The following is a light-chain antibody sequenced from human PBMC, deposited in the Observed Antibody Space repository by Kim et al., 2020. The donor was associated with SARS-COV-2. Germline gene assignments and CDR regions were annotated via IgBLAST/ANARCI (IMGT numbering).Light chain of an antibody. Sequence: ASIGDRVTITCRASQSVSSLLAWYQQKPGKAPKLLIFDTATLKSGVPSRFSGRGSRTEFTLTIRSLQPEDFATYYCQQYNYSPRTFGQGTKVDIK. CDR1: QSVSSL. J-gene: IGKJ1*01. CDR3: QQYNYSPRT. CDR2: DTA. V-gene: IGKV1-5*01.